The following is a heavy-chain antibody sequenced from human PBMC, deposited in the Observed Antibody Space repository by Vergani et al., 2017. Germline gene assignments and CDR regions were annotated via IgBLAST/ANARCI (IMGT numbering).Heavy chain of an antibody. V-gene: IGHV5-51*01. CDR3: WRHTTYTDS. CDR2: IYPPDSDT. J-gene: IGHJ4*02. CDR1: EYSFGNYW. D-gene: IGHD1-1*01. Sequence: EVELVQSGPEMRTPGESLKISCKGSEYSFGNYWIGCVRQMPGKGLEWMGIIYPPDSDTRYSPSFQGQVTISADKSISTAFLQWDSLKASDTALYYCWRHTTYTDSWGQGTLVTVSS.